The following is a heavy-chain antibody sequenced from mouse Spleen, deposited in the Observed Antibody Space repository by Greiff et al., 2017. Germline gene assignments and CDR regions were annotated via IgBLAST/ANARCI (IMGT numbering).Heavy chain of an antibody. CDR1: GYSFTGYY. V-gene: IGHV1-42*01. D-gene: IGHD2-4*01. CDR3: ARNYDYDVYAMDY. J-gene: IGHJ4*01. CDR2: INPSTGGT. Sequence: EVQLQQSGPELVKPGASVKISCKASGYSFTGYYMNWVKQSPEKSLEWIGEINPSTGGTTYNQKFKAKATLTVDKSSSTAYMQLKSLTSEDSAVYYCARNYDYDVYAMDYWGQGTSVTVSS.